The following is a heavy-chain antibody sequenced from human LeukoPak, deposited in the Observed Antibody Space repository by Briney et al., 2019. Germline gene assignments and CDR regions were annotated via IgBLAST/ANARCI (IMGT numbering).Heavy chain of an antibody. V-gene: IGHV1-24*01. D-gene: IGHD3-3*01. CDR1: GYTLTELS. J-gene: IGHJ4*02. CDR3: ATTHRMLIRFLEQ. Sequence: ASVKVSCKVSGYTLTELSMHWVRQAPGKGLEWMGGFDPEDGETIYAQKFHGRVTMTEDTSTDTAYMELSSLRSEDTAVYYCATTHRMLIRFLEQWGQGTLVTVSS. CDR2: FDPEDGET.